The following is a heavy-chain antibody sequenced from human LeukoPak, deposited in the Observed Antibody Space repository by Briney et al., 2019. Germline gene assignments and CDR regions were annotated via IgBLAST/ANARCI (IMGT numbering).Heavy chain of an antibody. CDR1: GFTFRSYE. J-gene: IGHJ4*02. D-gene: IGHD3-10*01. CDR2: ISPSGSII. V-gene: IGHV3-48*03. CDR3: ARLGLTYGSGSLALDY. Sequence: GGSLRLSCAASGFTFRSYEMNWVRQAPGKGLEWISYISPSGSIIFYADSVKGRFTISRDNSKNTLYLQMNSLRAEDTAVYYCARLGLTYGSGSLALDYWGQGTLVTVSS.